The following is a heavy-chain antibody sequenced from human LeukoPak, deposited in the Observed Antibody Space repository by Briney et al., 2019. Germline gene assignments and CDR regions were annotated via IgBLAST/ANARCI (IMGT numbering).Heavy chain of an antibody. Sequence: GRSLRLSCAASGFTFSSYAMHWVRQAPGKGLEWVAVISYDGSNKYYADSVKGRLTISRDNSKNTLYLQMNSLRAEDTAVYYCARAAAGREGRGCFDYWGQGTLVTVSS. CDR1: GFTFSSYA. CDR3: ARAAAGREGRGCFDY. V-gene: IGHV3-30-3*01. J-gene: IGHJ4*02. D-gene: IGHD6-13*01. CDR2: ISYDGSNK.